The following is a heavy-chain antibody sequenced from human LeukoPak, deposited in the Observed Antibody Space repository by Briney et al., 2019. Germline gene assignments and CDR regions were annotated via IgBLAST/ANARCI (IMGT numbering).Heavy chain of an antibody. CDR3: ARDAPYDSSGYYYADY. V-gene: IGHV3-21*01. Sequence: PGGSLRLSCAASGFTFSSYSMNWVRQAPGKGLEWVSSISSSSSYIYYADSVKGRFTISRDNAKNSLYLQMNSLRAEDTAVYYCARDAPYDSSGYYYADYWGQGTLVTVSS. J-gene: IGHJ4*02. CDR2: ISSSSSYI. CDR1: GFTFSSYS. D-gene: IGHD3-22*01.